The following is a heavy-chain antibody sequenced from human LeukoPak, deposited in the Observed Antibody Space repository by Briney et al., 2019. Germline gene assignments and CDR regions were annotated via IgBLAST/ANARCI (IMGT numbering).Heavy chain of an antibody. CDR1: GGSFSGYY. J-gene: IGHJ5*02. D-gene: IGHD2-2*01. V-gene: IGHV4-34*01. CDR2: INHSGST. Sequence: PSETLSPTCAVYGGSFSGYYWSWIRQPPGKGLEWIGEINHSGSTNYNPSLKSRVTISVDTSKNQFSLKLSSVTAADTAAYYCARRKRSGCSSTSCLLNWFDPWGQGTLVTVSS. CDR3: ARRKRSGCSSTSCLLNWFDP.